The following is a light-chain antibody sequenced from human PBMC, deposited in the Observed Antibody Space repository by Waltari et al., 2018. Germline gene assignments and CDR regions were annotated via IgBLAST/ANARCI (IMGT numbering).Light chain of an antibody. Sequence: QSVLTQPPSTSGTPGQSVTISFSGRLPDSEINYVYSYPHLPGPTPKLLIYKNNQRPSGVPDRFSGSKSGTSASLAISGLRSEDEADYYCATWDASLGVLFGGGTKLTVL. J-gene: IGLJ2*01. CDR3: ATWDASLGVL. V-gene: IGLV1-47*01. CDR1: LPDSEINY. CDR2: KNN.